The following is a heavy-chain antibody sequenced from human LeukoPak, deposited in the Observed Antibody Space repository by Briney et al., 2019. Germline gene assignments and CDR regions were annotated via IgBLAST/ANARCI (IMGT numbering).Heavy chain of an antibody. CDR1: GGSISSSSYY. CDR3: ARQDLRSSGWTAWWYFDL. D-gene: IGHD6-19*01. J-gene: IGHJ2*01. Sequence: SETLSLTCTVSGGSISSSSYYWGWIRQPPGKGLEWIGSIYYSGSTYYNPSLKSRVTISVDTSKNQFSLKLSSVTAADTAVYYCARQDLRSSGWTAWWYFDLWGRGTLVTVSS. V-gene: IGHV4-39*01. CDR2: IYYSGST.